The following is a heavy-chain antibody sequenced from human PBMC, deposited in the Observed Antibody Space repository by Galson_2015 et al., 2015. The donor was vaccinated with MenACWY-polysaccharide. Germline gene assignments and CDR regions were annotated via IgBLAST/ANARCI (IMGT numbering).Heavy chain of an antibody. J-gene: IGHJ4*02. Sequence: SLRLSCAASGFTFSSYAMSWVRQAPGKGLEWVSAISGSGGSTYYADSVKGRFTISRDNSKNTLYLQMNSLRAEDTAVYYCAKISDVFLEWLSYWGQGTLVTVSS. CDR1: GFTFSSYA. D-gene: IGHD3-3*01. CDR2: ISGSGGST. CDR3: AKISDVFLEWLSY. V-gene: IGHV3-23*01.